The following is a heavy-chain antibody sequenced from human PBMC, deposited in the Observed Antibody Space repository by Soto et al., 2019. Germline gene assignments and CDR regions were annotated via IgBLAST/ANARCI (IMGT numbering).Heavy chain of an antibody. J-gene: IGHJ6*02. CDR2: IKSKNDGGTT. V-gene: IGHV3-15*01. CDR1: GFTFSKAW. Sequence: GGSLRLSCAASGFTFSKAWMNWVRQAPGKGLEWVGHIKSKNDGGTTDYAAPVKGRFTISRDDSKNTLYLQIDTLKTEDTAVYYCTTGAYCSSTGCYTAYYYFGLDVWGLGTTVTVSS. CDR3: TTGAYCSSTGCYTAYYYFGLDV. D-gene: IGHD2-2*02.